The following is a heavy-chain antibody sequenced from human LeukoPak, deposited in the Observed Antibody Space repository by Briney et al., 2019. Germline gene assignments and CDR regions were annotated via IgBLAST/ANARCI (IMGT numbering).Heavy chain of an antibody. D-gene: IGHD2-15*01. CDR1: GFPVSRNY. J-gene: IGHJ4*01. Sequence: GGSLRLSCAASGFPVSRNYMSRVRQAPGTVLKRASDISGSGGSTYYADSVKGRFTISRDNSKNTLYLQMNSLRAEDTAVYFCAKPWGYGSGGSCSFYFDYWGHGTLVTVSS. CDR3: AKPWGYGSGGSCSFYFDY. CDR2: ISGSGGST. V-gene: IGHV3-23*01.